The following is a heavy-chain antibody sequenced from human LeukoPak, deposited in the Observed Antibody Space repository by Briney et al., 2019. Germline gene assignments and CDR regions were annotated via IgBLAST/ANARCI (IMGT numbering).Heavy chain of an antibody. V-gene: IGHV3-74*01. CDR2: INSDGSST. Sequence: GGSLRLSCAASGFTFSSYWMHWVRQAPGKGLVWVSRINSDGSSTSYADPVKGRFTISRDNAKNTLYLQMNSLRAEDTAVYYCARVLYSSSWYLFDYWGQGTLVTVSS. J-gene: IGHJ4*02. CDR1: GFTFSSYW. CDR3: ARVLYSSSWYLFDY. D-gene: IGHD6-13*01.